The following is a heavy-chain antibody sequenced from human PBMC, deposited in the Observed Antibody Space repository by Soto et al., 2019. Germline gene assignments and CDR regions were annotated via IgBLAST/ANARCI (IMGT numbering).Heavy chain of an antibody. J-gene: IGHJ6*02. CDR3: ARSLASGYYVGYYYYGMDV. V-gene: IGHV4-59*01. Sequence: LSLTCTVSGGSISSYYWSWIRQPPGKGLGWIGYIYYSGSTNYNPSLKSRVTISVDTSKNQFSLKLSSVTAADTAVYYCARSLASGYYVGYYYYGMDVWGQGTTVTVSS. CDR2: IYYSGST. CDR1: GGSISSYY. D-gene: IGHD3-3*01.